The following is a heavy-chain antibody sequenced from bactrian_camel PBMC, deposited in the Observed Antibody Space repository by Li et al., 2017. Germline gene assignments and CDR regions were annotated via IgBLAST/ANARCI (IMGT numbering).Heavy chain of an antibody. CDR1: GFTSNNCG. Sequence: HVQLVESGGGSVQAGGSLRLSCTAPGFTSNNCGMDWCRQAPGKGLEWLSAINSGGGSTYYADSVEGRFTISRDNAKNTLYLQLDSLKTEDTAMYYCAKDVGVIGRLVVVGPYNYWGQGTQVTVS. V-gene: IGHV3S1*01. CDR2: INSGGGST. CDR3: AKDVGVIGRLVVVGPYNY. D-gene: IGHD2*01. J-gene: IGHJ4*01.